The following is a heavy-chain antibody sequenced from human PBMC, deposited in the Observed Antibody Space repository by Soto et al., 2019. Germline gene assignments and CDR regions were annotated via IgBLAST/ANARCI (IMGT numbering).Heavy chain of an antibody. CDR3: ARGTVHFDY. Sequence: QVQLVESGGGVVQPGRSLRLSCAASGFTFSSYGMHWVRQAPGKGLEWVAVIWYDGSNKYYADSVKGRFTISRDNSKDTLYLQMNSLRAEDTAVYYCARGTVHFDYWGQGTLVTVSS. V-gene: IGHV3-33*01. CDR1: GFTFSSYG. J-gene: IGHJ4*02. CDR2: IWYDGSNK. D-gene: IGHD4-17*01.